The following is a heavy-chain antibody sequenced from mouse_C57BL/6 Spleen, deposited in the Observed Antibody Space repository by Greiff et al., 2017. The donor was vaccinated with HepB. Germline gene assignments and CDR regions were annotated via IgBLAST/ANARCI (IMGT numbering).Heavy chain of an antibody. CDR3: ASTVVAHFDV. CDR1: GYTFTSYW. V-gene: IGHV1-50*01. Sequence: QVQLQQPGAELVKPGASVKLSCKASGYTFTSYWMQWVKQSPGQGLEWIGEIDPSDSYTNYNQKFKGKATLTVDTSSSTAYMQLSSLTSEDSAVYYCASTVVAHFDVWGTGTTVTVSS. CDR2: IDPSDSYT. J-gene: IGHJ1*03. D-gene: IGHD1-1*01.